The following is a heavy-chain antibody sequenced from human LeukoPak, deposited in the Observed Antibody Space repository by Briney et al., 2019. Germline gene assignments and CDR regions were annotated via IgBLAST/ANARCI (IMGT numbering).Heavy chain of an antibody. CDR1: GFTFRNYE. Sequence: GGSLRLSCAASGFTFRNYEMNWVRQAPGKGLEWISYISGSGITIYYAGSVKGRFTISRDNAKNSLYLQMNSLRAEDTAVYYCARVNYYDSSGYYYEDDYWGQGTLVTVSS. J-gene: IGHJ4*02. V-gene: IGHV3-48*03. D-gene: IGHD3-22*01. CDR2: ISGSGITI. CDR3: ARVNYYDSSGYYYEDDY.